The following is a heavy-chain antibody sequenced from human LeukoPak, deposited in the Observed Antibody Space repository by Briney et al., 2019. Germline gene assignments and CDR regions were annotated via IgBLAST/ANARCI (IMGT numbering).Heavy chain of an antibody. J-gene: IGHJ4*02. V-gene: IGHV3-30*03. CDR1: GFTFSSYG. CDR3: ARDRGSYGTIDY. D-gene: IGHD5-18*01. CDR2: ISYDGSNK. Sequence: GGSLRLSCAASGFTFSSYGMHWVRQAPGKGLEWVAVISYDGSNKYYAGSVKGRFTISRDNSKNTLYLQMNSLRAEDTAVYYCARDRGSYGTIDYWGQGTLVTVSS.